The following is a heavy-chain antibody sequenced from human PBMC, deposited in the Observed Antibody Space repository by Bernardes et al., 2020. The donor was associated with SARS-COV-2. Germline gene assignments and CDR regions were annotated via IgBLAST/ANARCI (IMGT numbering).Heavy chain of an antibody. CDR3: ARDFALSGYGMVV. CDR2: TFYTGST. V-gene: IGHV4-59*01. J-gene: IGHJ6*02. CDR1: GVSISDYY. D-gene: IGHD1-26*01. Sequence: PQSLSPTCTVSGVSISDYYCSWTRQPPGKGLEWIGYTFYTGSTNYNPSLKSRVTISIDTSQNQFSLKLNSVTAADSAVDYCARDFALSGYGMVVWGQGTTVTVSS.